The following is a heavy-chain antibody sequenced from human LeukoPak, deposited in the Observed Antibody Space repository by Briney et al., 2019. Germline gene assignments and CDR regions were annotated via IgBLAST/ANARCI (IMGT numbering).Heavy chain of an antibody. J-gene: IGHJ2*01. Sequence: GGSLRLSCAASGFTFDDYAMDWVRQAPGKGLEWVAGVSWNSGSIGYADSGKGRFTFSRDNAKNPLYRQMYSLRAEDTALYYCAKGTSGSSWYFLDWYFDLWGRGTLVTVSS. D-gene: IGHD6-13*01. CDR1: GFTFDDYA. CDR2: VSWNSGSI. CDR3: AKGTSGSSWYFLDWYFDL. V-gene: IGHV3-9*01.